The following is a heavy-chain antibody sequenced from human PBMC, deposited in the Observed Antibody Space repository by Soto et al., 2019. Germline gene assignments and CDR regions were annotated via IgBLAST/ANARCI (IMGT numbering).Heavy chain of an antibody. CDR1: GGSISSGGYY. D-gene: IGHD4-17*01. J-gene: IGHJ4*02. CDR2: IYYSGST. V-gene: IGHV4-31*03. Sequence: QVQLQESGPGLVKPSQTLSLTCTVSGGSISSGGYYWSWIRQHPGKGLEWIGYIYYSGSTYYNPSLKSRVXXSXDXXKNQFSLKLSSVTAADTAVYYCARGPTTVVLSLDYWGQGTLVTVSS. CDR3: ARGPTTVVLSLDY.